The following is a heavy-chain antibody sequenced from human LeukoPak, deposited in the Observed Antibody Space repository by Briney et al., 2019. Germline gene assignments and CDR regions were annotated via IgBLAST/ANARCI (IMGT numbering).Heavy chain of an antibody. CDR1: GYTFTTYG. D-gene: IGHD5-12*01. Sequence: ASVKVSCKASGYTFTTYGISWVRQAPGQGLEWMGWISTYNDHTNYAQNFQGRVTITADESTSTAYMELSSLRSEDTAVYYCHGYSGYGLPSNFDYWGQGTLVTVSS. V-gene: IGHV1-18*01. CDR2: ISTYNDHT. CDR3: HGYSGYGLPSNFDY. J-gene: IGHJ4*02.